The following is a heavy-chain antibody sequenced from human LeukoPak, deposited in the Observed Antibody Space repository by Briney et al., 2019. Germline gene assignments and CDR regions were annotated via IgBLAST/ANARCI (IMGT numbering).Heavy chain of an antibody. CDR1: GFTFSSYW. J-gene: IGHJ4*02. V-gene: IGHV3-7*03. CDR2: IKQDGSEK. CDR3: ARDYYEGEIDY. Sequence: PGGSLRLSCAASGFTFSSYWMSWVRQAPGKGLEWVANIKQDGSEKYYVGSVKGRFTISRDNAKNSLYLQMNSLRAEDTAVYYCARDYYEGEIDYWGQGTLVTVSS. D-gene: IGHD3-22*01.